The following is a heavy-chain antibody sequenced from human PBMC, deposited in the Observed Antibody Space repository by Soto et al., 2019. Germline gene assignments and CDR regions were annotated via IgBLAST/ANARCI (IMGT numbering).Heavy chain of an antibody. CDR2: INPSGAST. CDR3: ARDNSESNSWWFDP. Sequence: QVQLVQSGAEVKQPGASVKVSCKASGFTFSRYYMHWIRQAPGQGLEWMGIINPSGASTNYAQKFQGRVTSTRDTSTSTVSMEVSSLRSEDTAVYYCARDNSESNSWWFDPWGQGTLVTVSS. V-gene: IGHV1-46*01. CDR1: GFTFSRYY. D-gene: IGHD1-26*01. J-gene: IGHJ5*02.